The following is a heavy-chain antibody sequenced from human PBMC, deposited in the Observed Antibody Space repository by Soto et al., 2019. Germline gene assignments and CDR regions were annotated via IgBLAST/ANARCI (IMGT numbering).Heavy chain of an antibody. CDR3: ARPVYCGGDCYPDYYYGMDV. CDR1: GFTFTSSA. V-gene: IGHV1-58*01. D-gene: IGHD2-21*02. CDR2: IVVGSGNT. Sequence: SVKVSCKASGFTFTSSAVQWVRQARGQRLEWIGWIVVGSGNTNYAQKFQERVTITRDMSTSTAYMELSSLRSEDTAVYYCARPVYCGGDCYPDYYYGMDVWGQGTTVTVSS. J-gene: IGHJ6*02.